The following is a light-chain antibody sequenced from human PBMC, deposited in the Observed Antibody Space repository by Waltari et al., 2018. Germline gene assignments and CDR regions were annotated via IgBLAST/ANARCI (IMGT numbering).Light chain of an antibody. CDR2: EVT. V-gene: IGLV2-8*01. J-gene: IGLJ3*02. CDR1: SSDIGAYNY. CDR3: SSHGAYKL. Sequence: QSALTQPPSASGSPGQSVTISCTGTSSDIGAYNYVSWFQQRPGKAPRLMIYEVTNRPSGGPDGFSGSKSGNTAALTVSGLQAEDEADYYCSSHGAYKLFGGGTKLTVL.